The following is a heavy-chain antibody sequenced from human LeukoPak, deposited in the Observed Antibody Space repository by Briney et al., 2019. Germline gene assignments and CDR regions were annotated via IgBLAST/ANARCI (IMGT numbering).Heavy chain of an antibody. J-gene: IGHJ5*02. CDR1: GGSISSGDYY. V-gene: IGHV4-30-4*08. Sequence: SQTLSLTCTVSGGSISSGDYYWSWIGQPPGKGLEWIGYIYYSGSTYYNPSLKSRVTISVDTSKNQFSLKLSSVTAADTAVYYCARGVGDIVVVTEFDPWGQGTLVTVSS. D-gene: IGHD2-2*01. CDR3: ARGVGDIVVVTEFDP. CDR2: IYYSGST.